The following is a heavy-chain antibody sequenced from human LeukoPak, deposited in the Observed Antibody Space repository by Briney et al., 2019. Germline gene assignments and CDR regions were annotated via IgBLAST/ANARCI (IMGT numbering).Heavy chain of an antibody. J-gene: IGHJ6*02. V-gene: IGHV4-4*02. Sequence: SGTLSLTCAVSGGSFSSKNWWSWVRQPPGKGLEWIGEVYHSGSTSYNPSLLSRVTISVDKSKNQFSLEMRSVTAADTAVYYCARDVTRQVMDVWGQGTTVTVSS. CDR1: GGSFSSKNW. CDR2: VYHSGST. CDR3: ARDVTRQVMDV. D-gene: IGHD2-15*01.